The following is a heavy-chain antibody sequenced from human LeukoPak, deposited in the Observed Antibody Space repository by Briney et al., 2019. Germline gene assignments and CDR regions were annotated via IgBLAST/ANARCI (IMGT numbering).Heavy chain of an antibody. Sequence: GASVKVSCKASGYTFTGYYMHWVRQAPGQGLEGMGWINPNSCGTNYPQKFQGRATMTRATSITTAYMELTRLRSDDTAVYYCASYPMYYYASSGPQSEYFQHWGQGTLVTVSS. CDR1: GYTFTGYY. D-gene: IGHD3-22*01. V-gene: IGHV1-2*02. J-gene: IGHJ1*01. CDR3: ASYPMYYYASSGPQSEYFQH. CDR2: INPNSCGT.